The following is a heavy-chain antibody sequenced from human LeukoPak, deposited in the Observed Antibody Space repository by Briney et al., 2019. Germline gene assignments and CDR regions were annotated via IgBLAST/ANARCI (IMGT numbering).Heavy chain of an antibody. Sequence: GGSLRLSCAASGFTFSSNYMSWVRQAPGKGLEWVSVIYSGGSTYYSDSVKGRFTISRDNSKNTLYLQMNSLRAEDTAVYYCASKTGYSSGWAAPFWGQGTLVTVSS. CDR2: IYSGGST. CDR1: GFTFSSNY. D-gene: IGHD6-19*01. CDR3: ASKTGYSSGWAAPF. J-gene: IGHJ4*02. V-gene: IGHV3-66*02.